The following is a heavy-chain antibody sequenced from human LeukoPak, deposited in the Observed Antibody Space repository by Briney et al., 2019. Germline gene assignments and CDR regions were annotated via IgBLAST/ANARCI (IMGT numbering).Heavy chain of an antibody. CDR3: ARGPFAGYSSGWYRV. Sequence: PSETLSLTCAVYGGSFSGYYWSWIRQPPGKGLEWIGEINHSGSTNYNPSLKSRVTISVDTSKHQFSLKLSSVTAADTAVYYCARGPFAGYSSGWYRVWGQGTLVTVSS. CDR2: INHSGST. D-gene: IGHD6-19*01. J-gene: IGHJ4*02. CDR1: GGSFSGYY. V-gene: IGHV4-34*01.